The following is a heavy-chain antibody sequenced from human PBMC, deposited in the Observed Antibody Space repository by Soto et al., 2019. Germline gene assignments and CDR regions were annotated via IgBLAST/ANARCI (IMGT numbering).Heavy chain of an antibody. J-gene: IGHJ5*02. Sequence: ASETLSLTCAVSGGSISSGGYSWSWIRQPPGKGLEWIGYIYHSGSTYYNPSLKSRVTISVDRSKNQFSLKLSSVTAADTAVYYCARVKAVAGHKNWFDPWGQGTLVTVYS. CDR2: IYHSGST. D-gene: IGHD6-19*01. V-gene: IGHV4-30-2*01. CDR3: ARVKAVAGHKNWFDP. CDR1: GGSISSGGYS.